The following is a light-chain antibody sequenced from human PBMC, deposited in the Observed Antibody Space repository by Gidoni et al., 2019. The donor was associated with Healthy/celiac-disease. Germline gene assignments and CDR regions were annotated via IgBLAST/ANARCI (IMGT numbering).Light chain of an antibody. V-gene: IGLV1-40*01. Sequence: QSVLTPPPSVSGAPGHRVTISCTGSSSNIGAGYDVHWYQQLPGTAPKLLIYGNSNRPSGVPDRFSGSKSGTSASLAITGLQAEDEADYYCQSYDSSLSGVFGGGTKLTVL. CDR3: QSYDSSLSGV. J-gene: IGLJ2*01. CDR1: SSNIGAGYD. CDR2: GNS.